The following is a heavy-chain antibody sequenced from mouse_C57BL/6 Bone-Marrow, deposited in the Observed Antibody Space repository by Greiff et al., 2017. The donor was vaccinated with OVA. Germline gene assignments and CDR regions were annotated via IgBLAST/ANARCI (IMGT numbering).Heavy chain of an antibody. CDR2: ISSGSRTI. D-gene: IGHD4-1*01. V-gene: IGHV5-17*01. CDR1: GFTFSDYG. J-gene: IGHJ4*01. CDR3: ARRTGTGDY. Sequence: EVHLVESGGGLVKPGGSLKLSCAASGFTFSDYGMHWVGQAPEKGLEWVAYISSGSRTIYYADTVKGRFTISRDNAKNTLFLQMTSLRSEDTAMYYCARRTGTGDYWGQGTSVTVSS.